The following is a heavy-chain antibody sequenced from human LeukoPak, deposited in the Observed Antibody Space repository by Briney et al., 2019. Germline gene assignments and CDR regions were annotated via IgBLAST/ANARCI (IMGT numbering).Heavy chain of an antibody. Sequence: PGGSLRLSCAASGFTFSSYAMSWVRRAPGKGLEWVSAISGGGGSAYYVDSVKGRFTISRDNFKNTLYLQMNSLRAEDTAVYYCAKTSGGNYWGQGTLVTVSS. CDR1: GFTFSSYA. V-gene: IGHV3-23*01. J-gene: IGHJ4*02. CDR2: ISGGGGSA. CDR3: AKTSGGNY. D-gene: IGHD4-23*01.